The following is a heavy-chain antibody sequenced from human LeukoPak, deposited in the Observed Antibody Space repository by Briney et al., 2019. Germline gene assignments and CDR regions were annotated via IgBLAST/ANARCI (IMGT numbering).Heavy chain of an antibody. Sequence: PSETLSLTCAVYGGSFSGYYWSWVRQPPGKGLEWIGEINHSGSTNYNPSLKGRVTISVDTSKNQFSLKLSSVTAADTAVYYCARGRTAFDIWGQGTMVTVSS. V-gene: IGHV4-34*01. CDR1: GGSFSGYY. D-gene: IGHD1-14*01. CDR2: INHSGST. CDR3: ARGRTAFDI. J-gene: IGHJ3*02.